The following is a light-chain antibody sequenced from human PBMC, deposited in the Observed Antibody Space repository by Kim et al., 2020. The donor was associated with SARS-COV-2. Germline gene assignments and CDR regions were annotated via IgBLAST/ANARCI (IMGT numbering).Light chain of an antibody. CDR1: SGHNRYI. J-gene: IGLJ2*01. Sequence: SSVKLTCNRSSGHNRYIIAWHQQQPGKAPRYLMKVESSGSYNKGSGVPDRFSGSSSGADRSLTISNLQSEDEADYYCETWNTSTRVFGGGTQLTVL. V-gene: IGLV4-60*03. CDR3: ETWNTSTRV. CDR2: VESSGSY.